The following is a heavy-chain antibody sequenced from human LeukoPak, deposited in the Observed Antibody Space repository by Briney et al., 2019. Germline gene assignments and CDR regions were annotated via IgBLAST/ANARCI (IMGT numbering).Heavy chain of an antibody. CDR2: ISWNSGSI. J-gene: IGHJ4*02. CDR3: AKDLTHYYDSSGYFDH. CDR1: GFTFDDYA. D-gene: IGHD3-22*01. Sequence: GRSLRLSXAASGFTFDDYAMHWVRQAPGKGLEWVSGISWNSGSIGYADSVKGRFTISRDNAKNSLYLQMNSLRAEDMALYYCAKDLTHYYDSSGYFDHWGQGTLVTVSS. V-gene: IGHV3-9*03.